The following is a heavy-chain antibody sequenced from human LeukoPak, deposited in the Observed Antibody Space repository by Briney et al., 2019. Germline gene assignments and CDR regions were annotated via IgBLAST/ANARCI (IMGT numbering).Heavy chain of an antibody. CDR3: AKDGAAASLPGYYGMDV. CDR2: ISSSGSTI. J-gene: IGHJ6*02. D-gene: IGHD6-13*01. Sequence: GGSLRLSCAASGFTFSDYYMSWIRQAPGKGLEWVSYISSSGSTIYYADSVKGRFTISRDNAKNSLYLQMNSLRAEDTAVYYCAKDGAAASLPGYYGMDVWGQGTTVTVSS. V-gene: IGHV3-11*01. CDR1: GFTFSDYY.